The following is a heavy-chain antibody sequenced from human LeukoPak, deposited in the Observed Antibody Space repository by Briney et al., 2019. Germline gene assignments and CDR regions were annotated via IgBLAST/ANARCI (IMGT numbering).Heavy chain of an antibody. D-gene: IGHD1-26*01. CDR3: ARELGASTSFDL. Sequence: GSLRLSCAASGFTFSSYSMNWVRQAPGKGLEWVSSISSSSGYIYYADSMKGRFTIARDNAKNSLYLQMSSLRAEDTAVYYCARELGASTSFDLWGQGTMVTVSS. CDR1: GFTFSSYS. V-gene: IGHV3-21*01. CDR2: ISSSSGYI. J-gene: IGHJ3*01.